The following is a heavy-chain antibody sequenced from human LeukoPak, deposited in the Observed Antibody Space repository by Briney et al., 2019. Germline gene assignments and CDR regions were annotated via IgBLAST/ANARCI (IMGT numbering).Heavy chain of an antibody. J-gene: IGHJ4*02. Sequence: PGGSLRLSCAASGFSFGSYWMHWVRQAPGKGLVWVSRINSDGSSTSYADSVKGRFTISRDNAKNTLYLQMNSLRAEDTAVYYCARVDDMTTVTDYWGQGTLVTVSS. D-gene: IGHD4-11*01. V-gene: IGHV3-74*01. CDR3: ARVDDMTTVTDY. CDR2: INSDGSST. CDR1: GFSFGSYW.